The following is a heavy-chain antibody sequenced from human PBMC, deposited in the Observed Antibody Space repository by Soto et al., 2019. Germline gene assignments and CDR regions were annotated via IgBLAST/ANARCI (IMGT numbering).Heavy chain of an antibody. V-gene: IGHV4-34*01. CDR2: INHRGST. CDR1: WGSFSDSY. CDR3: ARDPAPRYIVVAKSRCDP. J-gene: IGHJ5*02. Sequence: SETLPLPCVVYWGSFSDSYWSWIRQPPGTGLEWIGEINHRGSTNYNPSLKSRVTISVDTSKNQFSLKLSSVTAADTAVYYCARDPAPRYIVVAKSRCDPWGKGTLVTVSS. D-gene: IGHD2-15*01.